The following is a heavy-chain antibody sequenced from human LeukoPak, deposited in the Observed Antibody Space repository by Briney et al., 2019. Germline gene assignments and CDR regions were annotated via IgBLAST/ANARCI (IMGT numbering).Heavy chain of an antibody. D-gene: IGHD3-10*01. CDR3: ARSTKTRELPCYFDY. CDR1: GDSVSSGVYY. V-gene: IGHV4-61*08. CDR2: IYNIVNT. Sequence: SETLSLTCTVSGDSVSSGVYYWSWIRQPPGKGLEWIGYIYNIVNTNYNPSLKSRVTISVDTSKNQFSLKLSSVTAADTAVYYCARSTKTRELPCYFDYWGQGTLVTVSS. J-gene: IGHJ4*02.